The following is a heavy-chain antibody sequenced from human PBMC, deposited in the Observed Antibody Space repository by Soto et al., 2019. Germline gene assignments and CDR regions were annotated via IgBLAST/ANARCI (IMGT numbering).Heavy chain of an antibody. V-gene: IGHV4-34*01. CDR3: ARGLGTYSSSWYGYYYYGMDV. CDR1: GGSFSGYY. D-gene: IGHD6-13*01. Sequence: SETLSLTCAVYGGSFSGYYWSWIRQPRWKGLEWIGEINHSGSTNYNPSLKSRVTISVDTSKNQFSLKLSSVTAADTAVYYCARGLGTYSSSWYGYYYYGMDVWGQGTTVTVSS. J-gene: IGHJ6*02. CDR2: INHSGST.